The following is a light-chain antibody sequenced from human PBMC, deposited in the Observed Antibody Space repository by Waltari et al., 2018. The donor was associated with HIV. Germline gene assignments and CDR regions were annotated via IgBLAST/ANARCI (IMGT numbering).Light chain of an antibody. CDR2: LGS. Sequence: DIVMTQSPLSLPVTPGEPASISCRTTQSLLHSNGYNWLNWYLQKPGQSPQLLIYLGSNRASGVPDRFSGSGSGTDFTLKISRVEAEDFGVYYCMQTLQTPPWTFGQGTKVEIK. CDR3: MQTLQTPPWT. CDR1: QSLLHSNGYNW. V-gene: IGKV2-28*01. J-gene: IGKJ1*01.